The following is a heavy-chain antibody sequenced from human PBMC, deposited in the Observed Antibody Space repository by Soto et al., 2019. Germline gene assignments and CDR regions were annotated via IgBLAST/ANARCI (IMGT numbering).Heavy chain of an antibody. V-gene: IGHV4-34*01. J-gene: IGHJ6*03. CDR2: INHSGST. D-gene: IGHD6-19*01. CDR3: ARDPPPYSSGAPLYYYYYMDV. Sequence: ASETLSLTCAVYGGSFSGYYWSWIRQPPGKGLEWIGEINHSGSTNYNPSLKSRVTISVDTSKNQFSLKLSSVTAADTAVYYCARDPPPYSSGAPLYYYYYMDVWGKGTTVTVSS. CDR1: GGSFSGYY.